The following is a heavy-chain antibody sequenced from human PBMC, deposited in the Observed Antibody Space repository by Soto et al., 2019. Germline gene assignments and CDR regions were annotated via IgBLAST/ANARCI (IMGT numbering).Heavy chain of an antibody. CDR3: ARDASARPDY. J-gene: IGHJ4*02. V-gene: IGHV3-33*01. D-gene: IGHD6-6*01. CDR1: GFTFSSYG. CDR2: IWYDGSNK. Sequence: QVQLVESGGGVVQPGRSLRLSCAASGFTFSSYGMHWVRQAPGKGLEWVAVIWYDGSNKYYADSVKGRFTISRDNSKNSLYLQMNSLRAEDTAVYYCARDASARPDYWGQGTLVTVSS.